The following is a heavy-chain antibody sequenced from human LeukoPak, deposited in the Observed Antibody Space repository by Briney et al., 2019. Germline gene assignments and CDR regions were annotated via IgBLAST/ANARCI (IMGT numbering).Heavy chain of an antibody. CDR1: GGSISSGSYY. J-gene: IGHJ4*02. D-gene: IGHD6-13*01. V-gene: IGHV4-61*02. CDR2: IYTSGST. CDR3: ARGGAAAGIPIL. Sequence: PSETLSLTCTVSGGSISSGSYYWSWIRQPAGKGLEWIGRIYTSGSTNYNPSLKSRVTISVDTSKNQFSLKLSSVTAADTAVYYCARGGAAAGIPILWGQGTLVTVSS.